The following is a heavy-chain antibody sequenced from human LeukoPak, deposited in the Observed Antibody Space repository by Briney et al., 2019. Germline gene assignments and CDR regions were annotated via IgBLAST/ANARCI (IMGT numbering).Heavy chain of an antibody. V-gene: IGHV3-48*03. CDR3: ARSIVGDYFDY. CDR2: ITSSGSAI. J-gene: IGHJ4*02. D-gene: IGHD1-26*01. Sequence: GGSLRLSCAASGFTSSSDEMSWVREAPGEGLEWGSCITSSGSAIYSADSVKGRFTIYRENAKNAPSLDMNSLRAEDRAVFSVARSIVGDYFDYWGQGTVVTVSS. CDR1: GFTSSSDE.